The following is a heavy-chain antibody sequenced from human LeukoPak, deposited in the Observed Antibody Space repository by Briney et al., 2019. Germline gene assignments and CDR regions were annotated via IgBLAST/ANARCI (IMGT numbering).Heavy chain of an antibody. CDR3: AKDDAWLRFGE. J-gene: IGHJ4*02. V-gene: IGHV3-23*01. CDR1: GFTFSNHG. D-gene: IGHD3-10*01. CDR2: ISPSGDIT. Sequence: GSLRLSCAASGFTFSNHGMNWVRQAPGKGLEWVSGISPSGDITYYADSVKGRFTISRDNSKNTLYLEVISLTAEDTAVYYCAKDDAWLRFGEWSQGTLVTVSS.